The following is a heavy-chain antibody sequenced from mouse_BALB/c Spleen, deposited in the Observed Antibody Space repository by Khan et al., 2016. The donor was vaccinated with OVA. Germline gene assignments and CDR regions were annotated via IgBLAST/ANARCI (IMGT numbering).Heavy chain of an antibody. J-gene: IGHJ3*01. CDR1: GYTFSSYW. CDR3: ARTERRTAGIAY. V-gene: IGHV1-9*01. CDR2: ILPGSGST. D-gene: IGHD3-3*01. Sequence: VQLQESGAELMKPGASVKISCKASGYTFSSYWIEWVKQRPGHGLEWIGEILPGSGSTNYNENFKDKATFTADKSSNTAYMQLSSLTSEDSAVYYCARTERRTAGIAYWGQGTLVTVSA.